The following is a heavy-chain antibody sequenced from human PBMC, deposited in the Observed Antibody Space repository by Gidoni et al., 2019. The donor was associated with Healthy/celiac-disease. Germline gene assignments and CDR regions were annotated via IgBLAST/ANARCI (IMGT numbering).Heavy chain of an antibody. J-gene: IGHJ4*02. Sequence: EVQLVESGGGLVQPGGSLKLSCAASGFTFSGSAMHWVRQASGKGLEWVGRIRSKANSYATAYAASVKGRFTISRDDSKNTAYLQMNSLKTEDTAVYYCTRLAPGILTGYYYWGQGTLVTVSS. CDR3: TRLAPGILTGYYY. CDR2: IRSKANSYAT. V-gene: IGHV3-73*02. CDR1: GFTFSGSA. D-gene: IGHD3-9*01.